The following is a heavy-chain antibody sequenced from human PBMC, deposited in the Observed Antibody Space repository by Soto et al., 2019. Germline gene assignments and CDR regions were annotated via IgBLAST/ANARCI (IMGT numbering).Heavy chain of an antibody. V-gene: IGHV3-11*06. CDR1: GFTFSDYY. D-gene: IGHD3-22*01. CDR2: ISGSRNYT. CDR3: ARGHNYEVGGYPYFDY. J-gene: IGHJ4*01. Sequence: GGSLRLSCVLSGFTFSDYYMTWIRQAPGKGLEWVSFISGSRNYTHYADSVKGRFTISRDNAKNSLYLQMDSLTVEDTAVYFCARGHNYEVGGYPYFDYWGHGTLVTVSS.